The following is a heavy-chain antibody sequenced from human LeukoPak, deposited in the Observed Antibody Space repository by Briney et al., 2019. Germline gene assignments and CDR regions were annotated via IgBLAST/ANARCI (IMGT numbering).Heavy chain of an antibody. CDR3: ARGPFTLLRGPDNWFDP. V-gene: IGHV4-59*12. Sequence: PSETLSLTCTVSGGSISSYYWSWIRQPPGKGLEWIGYIYYSGSTNYNPSLKSRVTMSVDTSKNQFSLKLSSVTAADTAVYYCARGPFTLLRGPDNWFDPWGQGALVTVSS. CDR1: GGSISSYY. CDR2: IYYSGST. D-gene: IGHD3-10*01. J-gene: IGHJ5*02.